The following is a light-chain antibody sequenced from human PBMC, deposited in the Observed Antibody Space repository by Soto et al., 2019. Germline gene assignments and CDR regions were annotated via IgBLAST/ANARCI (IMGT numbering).Light chain of an antibody. CDR3: SSFSSITREV. CDR1: GSDVGGYSY. Sequence: QSVLTQPASVSGSPGQSITISCTGTGSDVGGYSYVSWYQQHPGKTPKLMIYEVSNRPSGVSHRFSGSKSGNTASLTISGLQTEDEADYYCSSFSSITREVFGGGTKVTVL. V-gene: IGLV2-14*01. CDR2: EVS. J-gene: IGLJ2*01.